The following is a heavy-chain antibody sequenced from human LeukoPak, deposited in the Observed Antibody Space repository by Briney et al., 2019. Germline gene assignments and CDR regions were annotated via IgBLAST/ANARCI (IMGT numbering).Heavy chain of an antibody. V-gene: IGHV3-23*01. CDR3: ARSRGSGSSYAFDI. J-gene: IGHJ3*02. CDR2: TSGYGDST. D-gene: IGHD3-10*01. CDR1: GFTFSGYD. Sequence: PGGSLRLSCAASGFTFSGYDMTWVRQAPGKGLEWVSTTSGYGDSTYHADSVKGRFIISRDNSKNTLVLQMNSLRAEDTAIYYCARSRGSGSSYAFDIWSQGTMVTVSS.